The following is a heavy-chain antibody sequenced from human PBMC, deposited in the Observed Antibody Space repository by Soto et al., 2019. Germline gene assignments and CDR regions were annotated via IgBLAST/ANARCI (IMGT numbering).Heavy chain of an antibody. Sequence: PSETLSLTCTVSGGSISSSSYYWGWIRQPPGKGLEWIGSIYYSGSTYYNPSLKSRVTISVDTSKNQFSLRLSSVTAADTAVYYCARYSLHSNQAHYFDYWGQGTLVTVSS. CDR1: GGSISSSSYY. CDR2: IYYSGST. J-gene: IGHJ4*02. CDR3: ARYSLHSNQAHYFDY. V-gene: IGHV4-39*01. D-gene: IGHD4-4*01.